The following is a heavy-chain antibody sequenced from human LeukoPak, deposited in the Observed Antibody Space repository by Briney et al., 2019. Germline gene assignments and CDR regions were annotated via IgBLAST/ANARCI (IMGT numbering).Heavy chain of an antibody. Sequence: GGSLRLSGAVSEFAFSSSAMSWVPRAPGKGLGWVSSISGTSSSIQYADPVKDPFTTSRENSKNAPVLQMNRLRADDTAVYYCAKEWRVAAGIYYFDYWGQGTLVTVSS. CDR2: ISGTSSSI. V-gene: IGHV3-23*01. CDR1: EFAFSSSA. J-gene: IGHJ4*02. D-gene: IGHD6-13*01. CDR3: AKEWRVAAGIYYFDY.